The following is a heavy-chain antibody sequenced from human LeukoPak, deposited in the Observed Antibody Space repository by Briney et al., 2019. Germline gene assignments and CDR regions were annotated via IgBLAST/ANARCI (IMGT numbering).Heavy chain of an antibody. CDR3: ARVPLSLYCSSTSCPPAEHWFDP. Sequence: GASVKVSCKASGYTFTGYYMHWVRQAPGQGLEWMGWINPNSGGTDYAQKFQGRVTMTRDTSISTAYMELSRLRSDDTAVYYCARVPLSLYCSSTSCPPAEHWFDPWGQGTLVTVSS. D-gene: IGHD2-2*01. J-gene: IGHJ5*02. V-gene: IGHV1-2*02. CDR2: INPNSGGT. CDR1: GYTFTGYY.